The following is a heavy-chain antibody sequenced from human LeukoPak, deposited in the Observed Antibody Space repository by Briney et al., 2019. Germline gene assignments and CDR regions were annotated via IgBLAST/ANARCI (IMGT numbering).Heavy chain of an antibody. Sequence: PEGSLRLSCTASGFTFGDYAMSWVRQAPGKGLEWVGFIRSKAYGGTTEYAASVKGRFTISRDDSKSIAYLQMNSLKTEDTAVYYCTRSFRIAAHFDYWGQGTLVTVSS. CDR3: TRSFRIAAHFDY. D-gene: IGHD6-13*01. CDR1: GFTFGDYA. J-gene: IGHJ4*02. CDR2: IRSKAYGGTT. V-gene: IGHV3-49*04.